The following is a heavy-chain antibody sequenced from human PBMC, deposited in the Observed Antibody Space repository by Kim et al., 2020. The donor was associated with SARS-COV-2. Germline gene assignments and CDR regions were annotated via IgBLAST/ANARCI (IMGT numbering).Heavy chain of an antibody. V-gene: IGHV1-18*01. CDR1: GYTFTSYG. CDR3: ARDHILWFGIYGMDV. CDR2: ISAYNGNT. Sequence: ASVKFSCKASGYTFTSYGISWVRQAPGQGLEWMGWISAYNGNTNYAQKLQGRVTMTTDTSTSTAYMELRSLRSDDTAVYYCARDHILWFGIYGMDVWGQGTTVTVYS. D-gene: IGHD3-10*01. J-gene: IGHJ6*02.